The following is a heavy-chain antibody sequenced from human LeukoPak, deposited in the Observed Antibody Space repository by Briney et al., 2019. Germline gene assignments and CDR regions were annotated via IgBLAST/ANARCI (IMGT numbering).Heavy chain of an antibody. D-gene: IGHD6-13*01. CDR3: ARHVGYSSSFGYYYYMDV. V-gene: IGHV1-46*01. J-gene: IGHJ6*03. CDR1: GYILSSYN. CDR2: INPSGGDT. Sequence: GASVKVSCKASGYILSSYNMHWVRQAPGQGLEWLGIINPSGGDTKYAQKLQGRVTLTRDKSTSTVYMELSSLTSDDTAVYYCARHVGYSSSFGYYYYMDVWGKGTTVTVSS.